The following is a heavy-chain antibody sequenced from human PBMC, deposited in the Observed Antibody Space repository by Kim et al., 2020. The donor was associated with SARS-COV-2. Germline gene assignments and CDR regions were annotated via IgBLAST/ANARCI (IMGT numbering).Heavy chain of an antibody. J-gene: IGHJ4*02. D-gene: IGHD6-19*01. Sequence: GGSLRLSCAASGFTFSSYSMNWVRQAPGKGLEWISSISSSSSYIYYADSVKGRFTISRDNARASLYLQMNSLRAGDTAGYYCARVLTSGWSYFDYWGQGT. CDR1: GFTFSSYS. V-gene: IGHV3-21*04. CDR2: ISSSSSYI. CDR3: ARVLTSGWSYFDY.